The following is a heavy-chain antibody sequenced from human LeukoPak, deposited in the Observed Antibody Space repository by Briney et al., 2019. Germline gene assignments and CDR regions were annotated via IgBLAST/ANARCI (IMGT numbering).Heavy chain of an antibody. Sequence: PSETLSLTCTVSGGSISSYYWSWIRQPPGKGLEWIGYIYYSGSTNYNPSLKSRVTISVDTSKNQFSLKLSSVTAADTAVYYCARENSGSGWYRFSPYNWFDPWGQGTLVTVSS. CDR1: GGSISSYY. CDR2: IYYSGST. V-gene: IGHV4-59*01. J-gene: IGHJ5*02. D-gene: IGHD6-19*01. CDR3: ARENSGSGWYRFSPYNWFDP.